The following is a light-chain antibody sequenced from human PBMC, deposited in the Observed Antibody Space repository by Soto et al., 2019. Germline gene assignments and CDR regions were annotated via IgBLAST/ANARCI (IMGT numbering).Light chain of an antibody. CDR2: EVT. CDR1: SSDLGDFNY. CDR3: SSRIETTGGTTSVV. Sequence: QSALTQPPSASGSPGQSVTITCTGTSSDLGDFNYVSWYQQHPGQVPKLMIYEVTERPSGVPDRFTGSKSGNTASLTVSGLQAEDEADYYCSSRIETTGGTTSVVFGGGTKLTVL. V-gene: IGLV2-8*01. J-gene: IGLJ3*02.